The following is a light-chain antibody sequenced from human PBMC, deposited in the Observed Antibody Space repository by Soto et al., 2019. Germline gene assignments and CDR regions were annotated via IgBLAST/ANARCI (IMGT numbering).Light chain of an antibody. J-gene: IGKJ5*01. V-gene: IGKV3-11*01. CDR3: QQRHMWPIT. CDR2: GAY. Sequence: EIMLSQSPATLSLSPGDRATLSCGASQSVSSYLAWYQQKPGQGPRLLIYGAYNRATGIPPRFSGSGSGTDFTLTISSLEPEDSAVYYCQQRHMWPITFGQGTRLEIK. CDR1: QSVSSY.